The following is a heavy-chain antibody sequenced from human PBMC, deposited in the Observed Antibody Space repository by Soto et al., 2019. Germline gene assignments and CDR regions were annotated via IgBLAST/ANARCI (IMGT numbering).Heavy chain of an antibody. CDR2: INSNSGAT. D-gene: IGHD2-21*02. CDR1: GYSFAGFY. CDR3: AIILTPSDSFHI. V-gene: IGHV1-2*04. Sequence: ASVKVSCKASGYSFAGFYIHWMRQAPGQGLEWVGSINSNSGATTYAQKFQDSVAMTRDTSVSAAYMDLNRLTSDDTAIYYCAIILTPSDSFHIWGQATMVTVS. J-gene: IGHJ3*02.